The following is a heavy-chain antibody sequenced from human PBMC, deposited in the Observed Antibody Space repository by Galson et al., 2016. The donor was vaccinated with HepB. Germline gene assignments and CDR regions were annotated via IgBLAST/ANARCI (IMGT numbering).Heavy chain of an antibody. V-gene: IGHV3-33*01. CDR3: ATEETFHY. J-gene: IGHJ4*02. CDR2: IWSDVSNK. Sequence: SLRLSCAASGFTYSDYGMHWVRQAPGKGLEWVAAIWSDVSNKYYADSVKGRFTISRDNSKNTLYLQMNSLRAEDTAVYYCATEETFHYWGQGTLVTVSS. CDR1: GFTYSDYG.